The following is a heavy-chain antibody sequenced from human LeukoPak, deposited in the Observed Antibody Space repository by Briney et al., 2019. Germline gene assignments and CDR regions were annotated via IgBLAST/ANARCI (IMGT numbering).Heavy chain of an antibody. Sequence: SQTLSLTCTVSGGSISSGSYYWSWIRQPAGKGLEWIGRIYTSGSTNYNPSLKSRVTISVDTSKNQFSLKLSSVTAADTAVYYCASSNVGAPSYYYYYYMDVWGKGTTVTVSS. CDR1: GGSISSGSYY. V-gene: IGHV4-61*02. CDR2: IYTSGST. CDR3: ASSNVGAPSYYYYYYMDV. J-gene: IGHJ6*03.